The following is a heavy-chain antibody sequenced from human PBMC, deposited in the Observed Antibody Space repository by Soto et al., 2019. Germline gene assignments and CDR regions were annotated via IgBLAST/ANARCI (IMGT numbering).Heavy chain of an antibody. CDR3: VRGGNPCHYATSGPGTFDK. CDR1: GDSVSGGDSY. Sequence: QVQLQESGPGLVKPSQTLSLTCTVSGDSVSGGDSYWSWIRQPPGKALEWIGYTSFSGYTSYTPSLKSRVTISVDMSKSQFSLRLTSVTAADTAIYYCVRGGNPCHYATSGPGTFDKWGQGTLVSVSS. CDR2: TSFSGYT. V-gene: IGHV4-30-4*01. J-gene: IGHJ4*02. D-gene: IGHD3-22*01.